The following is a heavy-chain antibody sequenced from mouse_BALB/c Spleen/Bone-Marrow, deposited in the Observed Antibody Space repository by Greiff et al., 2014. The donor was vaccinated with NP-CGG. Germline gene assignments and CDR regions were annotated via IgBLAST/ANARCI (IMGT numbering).Heavy chain of an antibody. J-gene: IGHJ2*01. Sequence: EVKLVESGPGLVKPSQSLYLTCTVTGYSITSDYACNWIRQFPRNQLEWMGDISYSGSTSYQPSLKSRISITRDTYKNQFFLQLNSVTTEDTTTYYCTRSWLRRGFDYWGQGTTLTVSS. D-gene: IGHD2-2*01. CDR2: ISYSGST. CDR1: GYSITSDYA. CDR3: TRSWLRRGFDY. V-gene: IGHV3-2*02.